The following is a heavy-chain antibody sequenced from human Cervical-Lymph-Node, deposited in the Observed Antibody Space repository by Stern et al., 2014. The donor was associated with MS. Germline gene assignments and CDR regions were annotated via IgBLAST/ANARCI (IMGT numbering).Heavy chain of an antibody. V-gene: IGHV4-61*02. D-gene: IGHD6-13*01. CDR2: IYTRGST. CDR1: GGSISSSGNY. Sequence: QLQLQESGPGLVKPSQALSLTCTVSGGSISSSGNYWSWIRQPAGKGLEWIGRIYTRGSTKYNSSLKSRVTISVDTSKNQFSRKLTSVTAADTAVYFCARDLAAADRTGFVFYYGMDVWGPGTTVTVSS. CDR3: ARDLAAADRTGFVFYYGMDV. J-gene: IGHJ6*02.